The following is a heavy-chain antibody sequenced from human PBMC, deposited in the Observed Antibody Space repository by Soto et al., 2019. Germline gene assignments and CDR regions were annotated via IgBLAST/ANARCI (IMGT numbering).Heavy chain of an antibody. Sequence: EVLLVESGGGLVQPGRSLRLSCAASGFTFDDYAMHWVRQAPGKGPEWVSGISWNSGNRGYADSVKGRFTISRDNANNSLYLQMNSLKPEDTALYYCAKSKGVLEILKTTVTAFWGPFHIWGQGTRVTVSS. V-gene: IGHV3-9*01. CDR2: ISWNSGNR. CDR1: GFTFDDYA. D-gene: IGHD4-17*01. J-gene: IGHJ3*02. CDR3: AKSKGVLEILKTTVTAFWGPFHI.